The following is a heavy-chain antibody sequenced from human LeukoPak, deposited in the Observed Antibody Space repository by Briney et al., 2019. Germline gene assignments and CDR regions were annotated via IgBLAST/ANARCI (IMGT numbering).Heavy chain of an antibody. V-gene: IGHV3-23*01. CDR1: GFTFSSYA. J-gene: IGHJ4*02. Sequence: GGSLRLSCAASGFTFSSYAMSWVRQAPGKGLEWVSAISGSGGSTYHADSGKGRFTISRDNSKNTLYLQMNSLRAEDTAVYYCANLAAAVINGVDYWGQGTLVTVSS. D-gene: IGHD6-13*01. CDR3: ANLAAAVINGVDY. CDR2: ISGSGGST.